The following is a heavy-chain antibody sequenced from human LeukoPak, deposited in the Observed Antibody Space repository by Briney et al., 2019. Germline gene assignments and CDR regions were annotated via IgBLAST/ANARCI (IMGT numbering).Heavy chain of an antibody. CDR1: GYTFTSYA. Sequence: ASVKVSCKASGYTFTSYAMNWVRQAPGQGLEWMGWINTNTGNPTYAQGFTGRFVFSLDTSVSTAYLQISSLKAEDTAVYYCAREGNWNDAYYYYYYMDVWGKGTTVTVSS. D-gene: IGHD1-20*01. J-gene: IGHJ6*03. V-gene: IGHV7-4-1*02. CDR2: INTNTGNP. CDR3: AREGNWNDAYYYYYYMDV.